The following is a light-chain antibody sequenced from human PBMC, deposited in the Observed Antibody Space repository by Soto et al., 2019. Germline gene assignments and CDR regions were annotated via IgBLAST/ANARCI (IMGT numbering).Light chain of an antibody. Sequence: DIQMTQSPSTLPASVGDRVTITCRASQSISSYLNWYQQKPGKAPKLLIYAASSLQSGVPSRFSGSGSGTDFTLTIRSLQPEDFATYYCQQSYSTPRTFGQGTKVDIK. CDR1: QSISSY. CDR2: AAS. CDR3: QQSYSTPRT. J-gene: IGKJ1*01. V-gene: IGKV1-39*01.